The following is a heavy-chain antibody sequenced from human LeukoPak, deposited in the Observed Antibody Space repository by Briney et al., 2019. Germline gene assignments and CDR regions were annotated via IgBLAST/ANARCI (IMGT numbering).Heavy chain of an antibody. CDR3: ARHGWFGELSPSAY. D-gene: IGHD3-10*01. CDR2: IFYSGNT. V-gene: IGHV4-39*01. J-gene: IGHJ4*02. Sequence: SETLSLTCTVSGDSISSSIYYWAWIRQPPGKGLEWIGSIFYSGNTYYNPSPKSRVTISVDTSKNQFSLKLTSVTAADTAVYYCARHGWFGELSPSAYWGQGALVTVSS. CDR1: GDSISSSIYY.